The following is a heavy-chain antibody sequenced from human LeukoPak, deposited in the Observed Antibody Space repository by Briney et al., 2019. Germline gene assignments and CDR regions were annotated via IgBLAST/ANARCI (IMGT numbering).Heavy chain of an antibody. CDR1: GGSISSYY. Sequence: SSETLSLTCTVSGGSISSYYWSWIRQPPGKGLEWITYISYSGSSSYNPSLKSRVTISIDTSKNQFSLKLSSVTAADTAVYYCARNGGSYSFDYWGQGTLVTVSS. J-gene: IGHJ4*02. CDR3: ARNGGSYSFDY. CDR2: ISYSGSS. D-gene: IGHD1-26*01. V-gene: IGHV4-59*01.